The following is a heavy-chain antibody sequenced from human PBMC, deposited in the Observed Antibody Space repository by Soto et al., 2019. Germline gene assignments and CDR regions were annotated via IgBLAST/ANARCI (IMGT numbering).Heavy chain of an antibody. CDR2: ISTYNGNT. D-gene: IGHD3-9*01. CDR3: ARGANFYYDIFYFDY. Sequence: QVQLVQSGAEVKKPGASVKVSCKASGYTFTSYGISWVREAPGQGLEWMGWISTYNGNTNYAQKLQGRVTMTTDTSTSTAYMELRSLRSDDTAMYYCARGANFYYDIFYFDYWGQGTLVTVSS. V-gene: IGHV1-18*01. CDR1: GYTFTSYG. J-gene: IGHJ4*02.